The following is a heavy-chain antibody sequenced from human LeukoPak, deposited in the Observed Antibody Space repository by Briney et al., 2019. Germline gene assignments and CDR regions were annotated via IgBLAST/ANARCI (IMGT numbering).Heavy chain of an antibody. CDR3: SREHYSTIDY. V-gene: IGHV4-39*01. CDR2: IYYTGNS. J-gene: IGHJ4*02. Sequence: SETLSLTCTVSGGSISSSSHHWAWIRQPPGKGLEWIASIYYTGNSYYNPSLRSRLTISVDSSKDQFSLRLSSVTAADTAVYYCSREHYSTIDYWGQGILVTVSS. CDR1: GGSISSSSHH. D-gene: IGHD1/OR15-1a*01.